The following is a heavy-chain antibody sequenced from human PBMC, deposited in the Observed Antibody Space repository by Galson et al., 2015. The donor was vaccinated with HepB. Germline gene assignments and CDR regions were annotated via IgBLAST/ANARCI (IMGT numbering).Heavy chain of an antibody. CDR3: ARGGAIQLWSFGLGYFDY. CDR2: IYYSGST. J-gene: IGHJ4*02. Sequence: TLSLTCTVSGGSISSGGYYWSWIRQHPGKGLEWIGYIYYSGSTYYNPSLKSRVTISVDTSKNQFSLKLSSVTAADTAVYYCARGGAIQLWSFGLGYFDYWGQGTLVTVSS. CDR1: GGSISSGGYY. D-gene: IGHD5-18*01. V-gene: IGHV4-31*03.